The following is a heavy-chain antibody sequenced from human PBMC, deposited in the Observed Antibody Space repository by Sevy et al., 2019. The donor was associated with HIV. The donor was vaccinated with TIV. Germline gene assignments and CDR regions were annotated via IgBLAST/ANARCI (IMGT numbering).Heavy chain of an antibody. CDR1: GFTFSGSA. CDR2: IRSKANSYAT. D-gene: IGHD4-17*01. J-gene: IGHJ3*02. V-gene: IGHV3-73*01. Sequence: GGSLRLSCAASGFTFSGSAMHWVRQASGKGLEWVGRIRSKANSYATAYAASVKGRFTISRDASKNTAYLQMNSLKTEDTAVYYCTRTTVTNDAFDIWGQGTMVTVSS. CDR3: TRTTVTNDAFDI.